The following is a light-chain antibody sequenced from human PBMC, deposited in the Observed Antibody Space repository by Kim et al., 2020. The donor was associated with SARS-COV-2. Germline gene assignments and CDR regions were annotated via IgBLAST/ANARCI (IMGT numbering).Light chain of an antibody. Sequence: GQTVIISSSGSTSNIGSHSVTWYQQLPGTAPKLLMYNADRRPSGVPDRFTGSKSGTSASLAISGLQSHDEAEYFCAAWDDSLNGYVFGTGTKVTVL. V-gene: IGLV1-44*01. CDR3: AAWDDSLNGYV. CDR1: TSNIGSHS. J-gene: IGLJ1*01. CDR2: NAD.